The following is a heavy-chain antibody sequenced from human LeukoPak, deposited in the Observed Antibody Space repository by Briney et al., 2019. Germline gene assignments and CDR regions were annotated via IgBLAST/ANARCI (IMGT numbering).Heavy chain of an antibody. CDR3: ARDTVPWSPVVTSN. D-gene: IGHD3-22*01. J-gene: IGHJ4*02. V-gene: IGHV3-53*01. CDR2: IYSDGST. Sequence: GGSLRLSCAASGFAFTSYALSWVRQAPGKRLEWVSAIYSDGSTYYADSVKGRFTITRDNSKNTVYLQMNGLRAEDTAVYYCARDTVPWSPVVTSNWGQGTLVTVSS. CDR1: GFAFTSYA.